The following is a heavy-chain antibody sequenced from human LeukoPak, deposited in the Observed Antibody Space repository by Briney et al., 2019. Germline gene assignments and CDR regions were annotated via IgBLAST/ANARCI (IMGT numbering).Heavy chain of an antibody. CDR2: IYSGDSDT. D-gene: IGHD3-22*01. Sequence: ESLQISSKGSGFGFPSFWTGWVRPMPGKGRGWRGMIYSGDSDTRYSPSFQGQVNSSAHKSTSTAYLQWSSQKASDTAMDYCARPQYNYDSSGYPPYFDYWGQGTLVTVSS. CDR3: ARPQYNYDSSGYPPYFDY. V-gene: IGHV5-51*01. J-gene: IGHJ4*02. CDR1: GFGFPSFW.